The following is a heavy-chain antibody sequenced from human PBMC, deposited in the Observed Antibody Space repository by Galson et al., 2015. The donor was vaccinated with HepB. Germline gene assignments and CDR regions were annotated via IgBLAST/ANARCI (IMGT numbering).Heavy chain of an antibody. V-gene: IGHV3-74*01. CDR1: GFTFSSYW. J-gene: IGHJ6*02. Sequence: SLRLSCAASGFTFSSYWMHWVRQAPGKGLVWVSRINSDGSGTSYADSVKGRFTISRDNAKNTLYLQMNSLRAEDTAVYYCARGGIAVADPVYYYYYGMDVWGQGTTVTVSS. CDR2: INSDGSGT. D-gene: IGHD6-19*01. CDR3: ARGGIAVADPVYYYYYGMDV.